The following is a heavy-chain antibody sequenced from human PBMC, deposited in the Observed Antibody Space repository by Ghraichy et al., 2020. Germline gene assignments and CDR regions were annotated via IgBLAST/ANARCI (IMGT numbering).Heavy chain of an antibody. CDR3: ARDRVGYSSSWDIYYYYGMDV. Sequence: SETLSLTCTVSGGSISSYYWSWIRQPPGKGLEWIGYIYYSGSTNYNPSLKSRVTISVDTSKNQFSLKLSSVTAADTAVYYCARDRVGYSSSWDIYYYYGMDVWGQGTTVTVSS. CDR2: IYYSGST. V-gene: IGHV4-59*01. J-gene: IGHJ6*02. D-gene: IGHD6-13*01. CDR1: GGSISSYY.